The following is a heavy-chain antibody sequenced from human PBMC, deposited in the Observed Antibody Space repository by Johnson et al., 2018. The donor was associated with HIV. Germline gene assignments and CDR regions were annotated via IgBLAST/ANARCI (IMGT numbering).Heavy chain of an antibody. V-gene: IGHV3-30*18. CDR2: ISYDGNNK. J-gene: IGHJ3*01. CDR1: GFMFSDYY. D-gene: IGHD5-12*01. CDR3: AKGRGYDYDALDF. Sequence: VQLVESGGGLVKPGGSLRLSCAASGFMFSDYYMSWIRQAPGNGLEWVAVISYDGNNKYYTDSVKGRFTISRDNSKNTLYLQMSSLRAEDTAVYYCAKGRGYDYDALDFWGQGTMVTVSS.